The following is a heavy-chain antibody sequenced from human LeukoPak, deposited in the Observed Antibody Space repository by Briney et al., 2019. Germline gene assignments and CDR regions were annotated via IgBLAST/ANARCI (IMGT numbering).Heavy chain of an antibody. CDR3: ARDRMFYCSSTSCYPSGYYYYYMDV. J-gene: IGHJ6*03. Sequence: SETLSLTCAVYGGSFSGYYWSWIRQPPGKGLEWIGSIYYSGSTYYNPSLKSRVTISVDTSKNQFSLKLSSVTAADTAVYYCARDRMFYCSSTSCYPSGYYYYYMDVWGKGTTVTVSS. V-gene: IGHV4-34*01. CDR1: GGSFSGYY. CDR2: IYYSGST. D-gene: IGHD2-2*01.